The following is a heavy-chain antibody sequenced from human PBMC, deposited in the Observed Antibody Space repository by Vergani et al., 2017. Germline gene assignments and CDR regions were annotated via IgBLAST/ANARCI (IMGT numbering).Heavy chain of an antibody. Sequence: QLQLQESGPGLVKPSETLSLTCTVSGGSISSSSYYWGWIRQPPGKGLALIGSIYYSGSTYYNPSLRSRVTISVDTSKNQFSLKLSSVTAADTAVYYCARYYYGSSGYYQGNWCDPWGQGTLVTVSS. CDR1: GGSISSSSYY. D-gene: IGHD3-22*01. CDR3: ARYYYGSSGYYQGNWCDP. CDR2: IYYSGST. J-gene: IGHJ5*02. V-gene: IGHV4-39*01.